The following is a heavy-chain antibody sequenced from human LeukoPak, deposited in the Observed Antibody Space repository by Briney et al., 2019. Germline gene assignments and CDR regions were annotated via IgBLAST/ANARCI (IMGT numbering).Heavy chain of an antibody. D-gene: IGHD6-13*01. V-gene: IGHV4-4*07. CDR3: ARDCTIAAAGICYYYYYGMDV. J-gene: IGHJ6*02. Sequence: PSETLSLTCTVSGRSISSYYWSWIRQPAGKGLEWIGRIYTSGSTNYNPSLKSRVTMSVDTSKNQFSLKLSSVTAADTAVYYCARDCTIAAAGICYYYYYGMDVWGQGTTVTVSS. CDR1: GRSISSYY. CDR2: IYTSGST.